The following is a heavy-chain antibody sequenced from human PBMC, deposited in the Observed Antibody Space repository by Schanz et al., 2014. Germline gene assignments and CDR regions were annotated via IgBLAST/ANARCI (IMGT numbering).Heavy chain of an antibody. CDR1: GFTLNNAW. D-gene: IGHD3-9*01. J-gene: IGHJ5*02. Sequence: EVQLVESGGGLVKPGGSLRLSCATSGFTLNNAWMNWVRQAPGKGLQWVARIKSKTDGGTRDYAAPVKGRFTISTDDSKNTVYLQMSSLRADDTAVYYCAKAADWPVTRFDPWGQGTLVTVSS. CDR3: AKAADWPVTRFDP. V-gene: IGHV3-15*01. CDR2: IKSKTDGGTR.